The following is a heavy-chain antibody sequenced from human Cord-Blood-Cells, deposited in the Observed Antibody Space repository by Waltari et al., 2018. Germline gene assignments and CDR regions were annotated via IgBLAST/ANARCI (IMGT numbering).Heavy chain of an antibody. D-gene: IGHD4-17*01. CDR2: INHSGST. CDR3: AGIRQNDYGDYVDYYYGMDV. Sequence: QVQLQQWGAGLLKPSETLSLTCAVYGGSFSGYYWSWIRQPPGNGLEWIGEINHSGSTNYNPSLKSRVTISVDTSKNQFSLKLSSGTAADTAVYYCAGIRQNDYGDYVDYYYGMDVWGQGTTVTVSS. V-gene: IGHV4-34*01. CDR1: GGSFSGYY. J-gene: IGHJ6*02.